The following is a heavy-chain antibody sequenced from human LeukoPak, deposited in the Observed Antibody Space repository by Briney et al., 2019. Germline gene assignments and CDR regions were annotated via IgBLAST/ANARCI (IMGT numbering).Heavy chain of an antibody. CDR3: ARGGGDYYMDV. Sequence: SGTLSLTCAVYGGSFTDYYWSWIRQPPGKGLEWIGEINPSGSTNCNPSLKSRVTISVDTSKNQFSLKLSSVTAADTAVYYCARGGGDYYMDVWDKGSTVTVSS. V-gene: IGHV4-34*01. CDR2: INPSGST. D-gene: IGHD4-17*01. J-gene: IGHJ6*03. CDR1: GGSFTDYY.